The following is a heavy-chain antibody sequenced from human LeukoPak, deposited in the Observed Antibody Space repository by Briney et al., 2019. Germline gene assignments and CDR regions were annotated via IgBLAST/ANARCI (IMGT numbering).Heavy chain of an antibody. CDR2: TDTSGNYI. J-gene: IGHJ3*02. CDR3: AKSPYSSSFDAFDI. Sequence: GGSLRLSCAASGFTFSNYGMNWVRQAPGKGLEWVSFTDTSGNYIYYGDSVKGRFTISRDNAKNLVFLQMNSLRAEDTAVYYCAKSPYSSSFDAFDIWGQGTMVTVSS. D-gene: IGHD6-6*01. V-gene: IGHV3-21*04. CDR1: GFTFSNYG.